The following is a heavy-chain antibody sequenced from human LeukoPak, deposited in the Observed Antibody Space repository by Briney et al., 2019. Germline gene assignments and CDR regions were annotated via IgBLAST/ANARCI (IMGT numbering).Heavy chain of an antibody. CDR2: INHSGST. CDR1: GGSFSGYY. D-gene: IGHD5-24*01. V-gene: IGHV4-34*01. CDR3: ARHGLRGSFDP. Sequence: SETLPLTCAVYGGSFSGYYWSWIRQPPGKGLEWIGEINHSGSTNYNPSLKSRVTISVDTSKNQFSLKLSSVTAADTAVHYCARHGLRGSFDPWGQGTLVTVSS. J-gene: IGHJ5*02.